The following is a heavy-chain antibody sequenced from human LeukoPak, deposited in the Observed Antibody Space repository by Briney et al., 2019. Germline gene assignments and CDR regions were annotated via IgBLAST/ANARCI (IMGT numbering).Heavy chain of an antibody. CDR2: ISSSGSTI. CDR3: ARDFFTVAP. V-gene: IGHV3-48*03. D-gene: IGHD6-19*01. J-gene: IGHJ5*02. Sequence: PGGSLRLSCAASGFTFSSYEMNWVRQAPGKGLEWVSYISSSGSTIYYADSVKGRFTISRDNAKNSLYLQMNSLRVEDTAVYYCARDFFTVAPWGQGTLVTVSS. CDR1: GFTFSSYE.